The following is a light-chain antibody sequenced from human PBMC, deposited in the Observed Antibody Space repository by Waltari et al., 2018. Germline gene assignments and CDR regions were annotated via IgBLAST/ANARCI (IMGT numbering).Light chain of an antibody. CDR3: SSYASSATVI. V-gene: IGLV2-14*03. CDR1: GNDVGGYNY. Sequence: QSALTQPASVSGSPGQSITISCSGTGNDVGGYNYVPCYHQHPGKVPKLVIYDVPKRPSGVSNRFASFKSGNAASLTISGLQPEDEADYYCSSYASSATVIFGGGTKLTVL. CDR2: DVP. J-gene: IGLJ2*01.